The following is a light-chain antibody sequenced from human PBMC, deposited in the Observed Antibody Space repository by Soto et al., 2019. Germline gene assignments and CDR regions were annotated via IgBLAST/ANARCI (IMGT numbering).Light chain of an antibody. J-gene: IGLJ2*01. V-gene: IGLV2-14*01. CDR2: EVS. CDR1: SSDVGGYNF. CDR3: SSYTSISTQV. Sequence: QSVLTQPASLSGSPGQSITISCSGTSSDVGGYNFVSWYQQHPGKAPKLIIYEVSDRPSGLSNRFSGSKSGNVASLTISGLQAEDEADYYCSSYTSISTQVFGGGTKVTVL.